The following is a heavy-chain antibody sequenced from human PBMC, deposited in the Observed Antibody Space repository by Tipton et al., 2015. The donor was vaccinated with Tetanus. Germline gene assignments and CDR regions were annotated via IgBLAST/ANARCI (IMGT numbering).Heavy chain of an antibody. J-gene: IGHJ5*02. CDR1: GGSITSGTYY. Sequence: TLSLTCTVSGGSITSGTYYWGWIRQPPGKGLEWIGNIYYSGSTYYNWTLKSRVTISLDTSKNQFSLKMTSVTAADAAVYYCARQADNWFDPWGQGTLVAVSS. CDR2: IYYSGST. CDR3: ARQADNWFDP. V-gene: IGHV4-39*01.